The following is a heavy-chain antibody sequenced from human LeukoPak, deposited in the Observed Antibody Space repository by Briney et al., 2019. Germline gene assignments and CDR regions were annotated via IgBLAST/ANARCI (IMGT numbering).Heavy chain of an antibody. Sequence: GGSLRLSCAASGFTFSNYGMHWVRQAPGKGLEWVAVISYDGSDKYYADSVKGRFTISRDNSKNTLYMQMSSLRPEDTAVYFCARDTYSGYVNLSDYWGQGTLVTVSS. CDR3: ARDTYSGYVNLSDY. J-gene: IGHJ4*02. CDR1: GFTFSNYG. D-gene: IGHD5-12*01. V-gene: IGHV3-30*03. CDR2: ISYDGSDK.